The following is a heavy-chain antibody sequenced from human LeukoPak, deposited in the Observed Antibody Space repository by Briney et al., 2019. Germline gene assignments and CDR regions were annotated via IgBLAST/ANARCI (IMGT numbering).Heavy chain of an antibody. D-gene: IGHD3-3*01. CDR2: IYTSGST. Sequence: PSETLSLTCTVSGGSISSYYWSWIRQPAGQGLEWIGRIYTSGSTNYNPSLKSRVTMSVDTSKNQFSLKLSPVTAADTAVYYCAREGRSIFGVANKPFDYWGQGTLVTVSS. J-gene: IGHJ4*02. CDR1: GGSISSYY. CDR3: AREGRSIFGVANKPFDY. V-gene: IGHV4-4*07.